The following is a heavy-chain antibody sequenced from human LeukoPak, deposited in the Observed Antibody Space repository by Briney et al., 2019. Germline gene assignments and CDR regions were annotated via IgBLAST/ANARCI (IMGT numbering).Heavy chain of an antibody. V-gene: IGHV1-18*01. Sequence: ASVKVSCKSAGYTFTTYGITWVRQAPGQGLELMGWISTYNGNTNYAQKLQVRVTMTTDRSTRTAYMELRSLRYDETAMYYCARDWRGSYFPDFWGQGTLVTVSS. J-gene: IGHJ4*02. CDR1: GYTFTTYG. CDR2: ISTYNGNT. D-gene: IGHD1-26*01. CDR3: ARDWRGSYFPDF.